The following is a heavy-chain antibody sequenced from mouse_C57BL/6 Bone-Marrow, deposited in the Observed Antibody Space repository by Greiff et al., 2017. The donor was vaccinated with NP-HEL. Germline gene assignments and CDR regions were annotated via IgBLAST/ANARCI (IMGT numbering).Heavy chain of an antibody. Sequence: EVQGVESGTVLARPGASVKMSCKTSGYTFTSYWMHWVKQRPGQGLEWIGAIYPGNSDTSYNQKFKGKAKLTAVPSASTAYMELSSLTNADSAVYYCTSYYGYFDYWGQGTTLTVSS. V-gene: IGHV1-5*01. D-gene: IGHD1-1*01. CDR2: IYPGNSDT. J-gene: IGHJ2*01. CDR3: TSYYGYFDY. CDR1: GYTFTSYW.